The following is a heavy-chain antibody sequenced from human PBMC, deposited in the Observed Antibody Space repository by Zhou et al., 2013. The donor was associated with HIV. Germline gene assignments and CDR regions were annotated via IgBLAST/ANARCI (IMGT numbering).Heavy chain of an antibody. CDR2: IIPIFGTA. Sequence: QVQLVQSGAEVKKPGSSVKVSCKASGGTFSSYAISWVRQAPGQGLEWMGGIIPIFGTANYAQKFQGRVTITTDESTSTAYMELSSLRSEDTAVYYCARGEEVGATYPYYYYMDVWGKGTTVTVSS. D-gene: IGHD1-26*01. V-gene: IGHV1-69*05. CDR3: ARGEEVGATYPYYYYMDV. J-gene: IGHJ6*03. CDR1: GGTFSSYA.